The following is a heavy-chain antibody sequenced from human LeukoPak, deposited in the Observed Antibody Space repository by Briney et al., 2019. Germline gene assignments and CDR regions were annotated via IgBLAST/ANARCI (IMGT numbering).Heavy chain of an antibody. D-gene: IGHD3-3*01. CDR3: AKDSEGSSYDFWSGYLGGIDY. CDR1: GVTFSIYI. V-gene: IGHV3-21*01. J-gene: IGHJ4*02. Sequence: PGGSLRLSCAASGVTFSIYITNWVRDELGEGLECGSSIFSSSIYIYYADSVKGRFTISRDNAKNSLYLQMNSLRAEDTAVYYWAKDSEGSSYDFWSGYLGGIDYCGQGTLVTVSS. CDR2: IFSSSIYI.